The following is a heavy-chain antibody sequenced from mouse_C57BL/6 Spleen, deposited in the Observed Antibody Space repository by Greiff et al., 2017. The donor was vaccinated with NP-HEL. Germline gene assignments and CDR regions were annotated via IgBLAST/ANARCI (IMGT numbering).Heavy chain of an antibody. CDR3: ARERYYGSSLYFDY. D-gene: IGHD1-1*01. CDR1: GFTFSDYY. V-gene: IGHV5-16*01. J-gene: IGHJ2*01. Sequence: EVQVVESEGGLVQPGSSMKLSCTASGFTFSDYYMAWVRQVPEKGLEWVANINYDGSSTYYLDSLKSRFIISRDNAKNILYLQMSSLKSEDTATYYCARERYYGSSLYFDYWGQGTTLTVSS. CDR2: INYDGSST.